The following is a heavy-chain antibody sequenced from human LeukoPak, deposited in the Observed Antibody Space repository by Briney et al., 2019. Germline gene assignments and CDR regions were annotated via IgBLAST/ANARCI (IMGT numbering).Heavy chain of an antibody. CDR2: ISGSGGST. Sequence: GGSLRLSCAASGFTFSTYWMSWVRQAPGKGLEWVSAISGSGGSTYYADSVKGRFTISRDNSKNTLYLQMNSLRAEDTAVYYCAKHLRDYYDSSGYYYPYNWFDPWGQGTLVTVSS. J-gene: IGHJ5*02. V-gene: IGHV3-23*01. D-gene: IGHD3-22*01. CDR1: GFTFSTYW. CDR3: AKHLRDYYDSSGYYYPYNWFDP.